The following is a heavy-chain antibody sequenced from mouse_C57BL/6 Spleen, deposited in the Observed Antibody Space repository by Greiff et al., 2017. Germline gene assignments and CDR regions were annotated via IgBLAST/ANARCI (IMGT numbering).Heavy chain of an antibody. J-gene: IGHJ4*01. Sequence: EVQGVESGGGLVKPGGSLKLSCAASGFTFSSYTMSWVRQTPEKRLEWVAIISGGCGNTYYPDSVKGRFTISRDNAKNTLYLQMSSVSSEYTSLYYCARESNYAMDYWGQGTSVTVSS. CDR3: ARESNYAMDY. V-gene: IGHV5-9*01. CDR1: GFTFSSYT. CDR2: ISGGCGNT.